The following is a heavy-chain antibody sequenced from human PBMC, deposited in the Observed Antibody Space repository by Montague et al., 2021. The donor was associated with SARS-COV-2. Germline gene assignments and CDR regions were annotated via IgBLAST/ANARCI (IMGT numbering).Heavy chain of an antibody. CDR1: GGSFSGYY. D-gene: IGHD2-15*01. V-gene: IGHV4-34*01. CDR2: INHSGST. J-gene: IGHJ4*02. Sequence: SETLSLTCAVYGGSFSGYYWSWIRQPPGKGLEWIGEINHSGSTNYNPSLKSRVTISVDTSKNQFSLKLSSVTAADTAIYYCVRYHRDCRGGNCYAVDCWGQGTLVSVSS. CDR3: VRYHRDCRGGNCYAVDC.